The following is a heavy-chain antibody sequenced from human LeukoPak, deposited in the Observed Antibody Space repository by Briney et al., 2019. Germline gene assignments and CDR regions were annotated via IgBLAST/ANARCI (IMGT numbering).Heavy chain of an antibody. D-gene: IGHD3-10*01. Sequence: SETLSLTCTVSGGSISSGGYYWSWIRQHPGKGLEWIGDRHYSGTTYYNASPKSRLTISVDTSKNQFSLKLSSVTAADTAVYYCAKDPVYASGSYRFFDSWGQGTLVTVSS. V-gene: IGHV4-31*03. J-gene: IGHJ4*02. CDR1: GGSISSGGYY. CDR3: AKDPVYASGSYRFFDS. CDR2: RHYSGTT.